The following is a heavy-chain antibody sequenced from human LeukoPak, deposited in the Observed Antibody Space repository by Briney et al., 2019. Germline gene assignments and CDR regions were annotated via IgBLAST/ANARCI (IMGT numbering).Heavy chain of an antibody. J-gene: IGHJ4*02. V-gene: IGHV3-30*18. CDR3: AKDGKMATISWTNFDY. CDR2: ISYDGSNK. D-gene: IGHD5-24*01. CDR1: GFTFSSYG. Sequence: GGSLRLSCAASGFTFSSYGMHWVRQAPGKGLEWVAVISYDGSNKYYADSVKGRFTISRDNSKNSLYLQMNSLRTEDTAFYYCAKDGKMATISWTNFDYWGQGTLVTVSS.